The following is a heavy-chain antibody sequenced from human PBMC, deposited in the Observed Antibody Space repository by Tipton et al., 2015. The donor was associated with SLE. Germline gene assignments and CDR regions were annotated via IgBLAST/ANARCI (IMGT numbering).Heavy chain of an antibody. D-gene: IGHD1-26*01. V-gene: IGHV4-38-2*02. CDR3: AREWELPYYYYYGMDV. CDR2: IYYSGST. J-gene: IGHJ6*02. CDR1: GYSISSGYY. Sequence: TLSLTCAVSGYSISSGYYWGWIRQPPGKGLEWIGSIYYSGSTYYNPSLKSRVTISVDTSKNQFSLKLSSVTAADTAVYYCAREWELPYYYYYGMDVWGQGTTVTVSS.